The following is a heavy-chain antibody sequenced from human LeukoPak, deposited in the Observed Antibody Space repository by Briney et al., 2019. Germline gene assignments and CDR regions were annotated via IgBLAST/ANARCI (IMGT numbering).Heavy chain of an antibody. CDR1: GYTFTSYG. D-gene: IGHD4-17*01. CDR3: ARALVAYGDYVAFDY. V-gene: IGHV1-18*01. Sequence: ASAKVSCKASGYTFTSYGISWVRQAPGQGLEWMGWISAYNGNTNYAQKLQGRVTMTTDTSTSTAYMELRSLRSDDTAVYYCARALVAYGDYVAFDYWGQGTLVTVSS. CDR2: ISAYNGNT. J-gene: IGHJ4*02.